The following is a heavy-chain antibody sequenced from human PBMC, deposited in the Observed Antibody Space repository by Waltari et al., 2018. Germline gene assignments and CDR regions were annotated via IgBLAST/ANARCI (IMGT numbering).Heavy chain of an antibody. J-gene: IGHJ4*02. D-gene: IGHD6-19*01. CDR1: GFSFDDYA. Sequence: EVQLVESGGGLVQPGRSLRLSWAASGFSFDDYAMHWVRQVPGKGLEWVEGISWNSGSMYYPDSVNGRFTSSRDNAKNSLYRQMNSLRAGDTAFYYCAKDMLTVAGPLDGWGQGILVTVSS. CDR2: ISWNSGSM. V-gene: IGHV3-9*01. CDR3: AKDMLTVAGPLDG.